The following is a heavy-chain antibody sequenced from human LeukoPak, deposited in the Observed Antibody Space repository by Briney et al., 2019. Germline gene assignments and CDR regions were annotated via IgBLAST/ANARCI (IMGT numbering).Heavy chain of an antibody. CDR2: ISAYNGNT. V-gene: IGHV1-18*01. D-gene: IGHD6-13*01. CDR3: ARRDHYSSSSNWFDP. CDR1: GYTFTSYG. J-gene: IGHJ5*02. Sequence: ASVKVSCKASGYTFTSYGISWVRQAPGQGLEWMGWISAYNGNTNYAQKLQGRVTMTTDTSTSTAYMELRSLRPDDTAVYYCARRDHYSSSSNWFDPWGQGTLVTVSS.